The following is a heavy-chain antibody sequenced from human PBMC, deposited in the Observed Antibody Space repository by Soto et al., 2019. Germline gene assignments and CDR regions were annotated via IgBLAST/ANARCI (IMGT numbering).Heavy chain of an antibody. V-gene: IGHV5-51*01. CDR2: IYPGDSDT. D-gene: IGHD3-16*02. CDR1: GYSFTSYL. Sequence: PGESLKISCKGSGYSFTSYLIGWVRQMPGKGLEWMGIIYPGDSDTRYSPSFQGQVTISADKSISTAYLQWSSLRASDTAMYYCARRYYVWGSYRDAFDIWGQGTMVTVSS. CDR3: ARRYYVWGSYRDAFDI. J-gene: IGHJ3*02.